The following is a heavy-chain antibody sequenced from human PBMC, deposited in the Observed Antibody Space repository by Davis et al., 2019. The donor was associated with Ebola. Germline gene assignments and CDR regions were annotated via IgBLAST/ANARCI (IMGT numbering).Heavy chain of an antibody. CDR2: VYDSGSP. D-gene: IGHD3-22*01. Sequence: LRLSCSVSGGSMSSGSYYWSWIRQHPGKGLEWIGYVYDSGSPYYNPSLKSRVSISLDTSQNQLSLNLNSVTAADTAVYYCARRSYYNGPINNWGRGTLVTVSS. CDR3: ARRSYYNGPINN. J-gene: IGHJ4*02. CDR1: GGSMSSGSYY. V-gene: IGHV4-31*03.